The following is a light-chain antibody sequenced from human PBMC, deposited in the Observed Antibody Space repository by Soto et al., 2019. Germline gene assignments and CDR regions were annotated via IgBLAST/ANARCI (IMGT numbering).Light chain of an antibody. CDR1: QSVGTY. Sequence: EIVLTQSPATLSLSPGERASLSCRASQSVGTYLAWYQQKPGQAPRLLIYDASSRAVGVAPGFRGSWSGTDFTITISYIEPEDLEVYYCQQRSTWPLTFGAGTRVEF. CDR3: QQRSTWPLT. V-gene: IGKV3-11*01. CDR2: DAS. J-gene: IGKJ4*01.